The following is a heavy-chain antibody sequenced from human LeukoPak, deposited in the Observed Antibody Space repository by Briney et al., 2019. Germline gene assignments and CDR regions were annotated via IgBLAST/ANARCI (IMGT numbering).Heavy chain of an antibody. Sequence: PGGSLRLSCAASGFTFSSYGMNWVRQAPGKGLEWVAVISYDGSNKYYADSVKGRFTISRDNTKNSLYLQMNSLRAEDTAVFYCARDQYDTWSRRGNFDSWGQGTLVIVSS. CDR3: ARDQYDTWSRRGNFDS. V-gene: IGHV3-30*03. CDR2: ISYDGSNK. D-gene: IGHD3-3*01. CDR1: GFTFSSYG. J-gene: IGHJ4*02.